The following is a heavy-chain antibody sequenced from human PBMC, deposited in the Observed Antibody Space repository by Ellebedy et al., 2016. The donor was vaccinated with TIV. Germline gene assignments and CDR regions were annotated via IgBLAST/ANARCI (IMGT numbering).Heavy chain of an antibody. V-gene: IGHV3-23*01. Sequence: GESLKISCTASGFSFRNHAMSWVRQAPGKGLEWVPGISGSGRDTYYADSVKGRFTISRDNSKSTVDLLLDSLRAADTAVYYCAKGDYVSAWHLDHWGQGTVVTVSS. CDR1: GFSFRNHA. D-gene: IGHD2-21*01. CDR2: ISGSGRDT. CDR3: AKGDYVSAWHLDH. J-gene: IGHJ4*02.